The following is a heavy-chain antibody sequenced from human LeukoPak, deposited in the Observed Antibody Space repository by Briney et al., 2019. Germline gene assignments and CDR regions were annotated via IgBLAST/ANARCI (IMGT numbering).Heavy chain of an antibody. D-gene: IGHD2-21*02. V-gene: IGHV1-69*06. CDR2: IIPIFGTT. CDR3: ARTVVVTAEHAFDI. CDR1: GGTFSSYT. J-gene: IGHJ3*02. Sequence: VASVKVSCKASGGTFSSYTINWVLQAPGQGLDWMGGIIPIFGTTNYAQKFQGRVTITADKSTSTAYMELSSLRSADTAVYYCARTVVVTAEHAFDIWGQGTMVTVSS.